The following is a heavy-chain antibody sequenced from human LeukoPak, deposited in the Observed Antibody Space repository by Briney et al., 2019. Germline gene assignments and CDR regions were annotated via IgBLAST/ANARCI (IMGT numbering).Heavy chain of an antibody. CDR1: GFTVSSNY. D-gene: IGHD2/OR15-2a*01. Sequence: GVSLRLSCAASGFTVSSNYMSWVRQAPGKGLEWVSVIYSGGSTYYADSVKGRFTISRDNSKNTLYLQMNSLRAEDTAVYYCARVFQDSLPSKYYYYYYMDVWGKGTTVTVSS. CDR3: ARVFQDSLPSKYYYYYYMDV. CDR2: IYSGGST. J-gene: IGHJ6*03. V-gene: IGHV3-53*01.